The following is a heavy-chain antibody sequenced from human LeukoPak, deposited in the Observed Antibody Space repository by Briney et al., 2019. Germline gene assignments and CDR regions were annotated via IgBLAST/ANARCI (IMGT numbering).Heavy chain of an antibody. Sequence: GGSLRLSCAASGFTFSSYEMNWVRQAPGKGLEWVSYISSSGSTIYYADSVKGRFTISRDNAKNSLYLQMNSLRAEDTAVYYCAGAADCSGGSCYYNYMDVWGKGTTVTVSS. CDR3: AGAADCSGGSCYYNYMDV. CDR1: GFTFSSYE. J-gene: IGHJ6*03. V-gene: IGHV3-48*03. D-gene: IGHD2-15*01. CDR2: ISSSGSTI.